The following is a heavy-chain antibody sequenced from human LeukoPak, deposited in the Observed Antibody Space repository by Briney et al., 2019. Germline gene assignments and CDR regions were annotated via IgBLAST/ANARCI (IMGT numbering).Heavy chain of an antibody. CDR3: ARGGNRSMDPDDAFDI. D-gene: IGHD4-23*01. V-gene: IGHV1-69*06. Sequence: SVNVSCKASGCTFSSYAISWVRQAPGQALEWMGGIIPIFGTANYAQKFQGRVTITADKSTSTAYMELSSLRSEDTAVYYCARGGNRSMDPDDAFDIWGQGTMVTVSS. CDR2: IIPIFGTA. CDR1: GCTFSSYA. J-gene: IGHJ3*02.